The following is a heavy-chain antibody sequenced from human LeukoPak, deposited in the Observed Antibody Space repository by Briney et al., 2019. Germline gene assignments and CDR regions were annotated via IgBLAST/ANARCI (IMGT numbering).Heavy chain of an antibody. CDR2: ISSSGGTI. V-gene: IGHV3-48*03. D-gene: IGHD3-22*01. J-gene: IGHJ4*02. CDR1: GFTLSSYE. Sequence: PGGSLRLSCAASGFTLSSYEMNWVRQAPGKGLEWVSSISSSGGTIYYADSVKGRFTISRDNAKKSLYLQMNSLRAEDTAVYYCARDYYDSSGLDYWGQGTLVTVSS. CDR3: ARDYYDSSGLDY.